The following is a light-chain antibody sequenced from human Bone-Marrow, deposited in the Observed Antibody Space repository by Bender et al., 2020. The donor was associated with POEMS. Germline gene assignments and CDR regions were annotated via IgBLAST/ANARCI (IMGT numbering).Light chain of an antibody. V-gene: IGLV2-23*01. CDR3: CSYGGSATYV. CDR1: STDAETYNF. J-gene: IGLJ1*01. CDR2: GDN. Sequence: QSALTQPASVSGSPGQSVTISCTGTSTDAETYNFVSWYQQKPGKAPKLLIYGDNERPSGISHRFSGSKSGTTASLRISGLQDEDEADYYCCSYGGSATYVFGPGTKVTVL.